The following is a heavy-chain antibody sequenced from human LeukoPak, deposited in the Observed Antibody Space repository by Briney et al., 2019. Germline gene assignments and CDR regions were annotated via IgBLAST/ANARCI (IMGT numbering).Heavy chain of an antibody. J-gene: IGHJ3*01. CDR3: ARAKYTTLPSAFDV. CDR1: GCSISSDY. Sequence: SETLSLTCTVSGCSISSDYWTWIRQPAGKGLEWIGRIYISGNAYYNPSLKSRVTMSLDTSKNRFSLNLSSVTAADTAVYYCARAKYTTLPSAFDVWGQGTMVTVSS. CDR2: IYISGNA. D-gene: IGHD1-1*01. V-gene: IGHV4-4*07.